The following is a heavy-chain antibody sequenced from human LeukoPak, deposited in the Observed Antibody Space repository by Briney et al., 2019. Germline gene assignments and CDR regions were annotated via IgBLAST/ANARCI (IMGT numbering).Heavy chain of an antibody. CDR3: ARTPPNLGILTGFFLFDY. J-gene: IGHJ4*02. D-gene: IGHD3-9*01. CDR2: ISYDGSNK. Sequence: PGRSLRLSCAASAFTFRSYGMHWVRQAPGKGLEWVAVISYDGSNKYYADSVKGRFTISRDNSKNTLYLQMNSLRAEDTAVYYCARTPPNLGILTGFFLFDYWGQGTLVTVSS. CDR1: AFTFRSYG. V-gene: IGHV3-30*03.